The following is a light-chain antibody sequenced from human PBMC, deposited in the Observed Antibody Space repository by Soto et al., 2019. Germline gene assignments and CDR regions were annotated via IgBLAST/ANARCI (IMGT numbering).Light chain of an antibody. Sequence: DIQMTQSPSSLSASVRDRVTITCQASQDISNYLNWYQQKPGKVPKLLIYDASNLQTGVPSRFSGSGSGTDFTFTISSLQPEDIATYYCQHYYNIPLTFGGGTKVEIK. CDR2: DAS. J-gene: IGKJ4*01. V-gene: IGKV1-33*01. CDR3: QHYYNIPLT. CDR1: QDISNY.